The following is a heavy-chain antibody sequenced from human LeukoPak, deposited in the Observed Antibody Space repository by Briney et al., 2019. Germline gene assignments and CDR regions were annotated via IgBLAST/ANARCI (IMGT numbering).Heavy chain of an antibody. CDR1: GFTFSSYS. CDR3: ARSLVVAAEDAFDI. CDR2: ISSSSSYI. V-gene: IGHV3-21*01. D-gene: IGHD2-15*01. Sequence: GGSLRLSCAASGFTFSSYSMNWVRQAPGKGLEWVSSISSSSSYIYYADSVKGRFTISRDNAKNSLYLQMNSLRAEDTAVYYCARSLVVAAEDAFDIWGQGTMVTVSS. J-gene: IGHJ3*02.